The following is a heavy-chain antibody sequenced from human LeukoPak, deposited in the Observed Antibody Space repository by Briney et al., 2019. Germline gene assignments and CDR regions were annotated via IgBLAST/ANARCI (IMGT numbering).Heavy chain of an antibody. CDR2: ISSRSSHT. CDR3: ARVPNPFIAVAG. CDR1: GFTFSSYS. J-gene: IGHJ4*02. V-gene: IGHV3-21*04. Sequence: GGSLRLSCAASGFTFSSYSMNWVRQAPGKGLEWVSSISSRSSHTFYADSVKGRFTISRDNGKNSLYLQMNSLRAEDTAVYYCARVPNPFIAVAGWGQGTLVTVSS. D-gene: IGHD6-19*01.